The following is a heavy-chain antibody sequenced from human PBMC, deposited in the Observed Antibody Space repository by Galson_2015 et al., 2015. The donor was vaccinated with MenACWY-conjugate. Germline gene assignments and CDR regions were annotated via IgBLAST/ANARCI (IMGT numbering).Heavy chain of an antibody. CDR1: GFIFTDYD. Sequence: LLRLSCAGSGFIFTDYDMHWVRQAPGKGLEYVSAISTYGGSTYHADSVKGRFTISRDNSKNMLFLQMGSLRVEDTAVYYCARKDGATYGYNDYWGQGTLVIVSS. CDR2: ISTYGGST. J-gene: IGHJ4*02. V-gene: IGHV3-64*02. CDR3: ARKDGATYGYNDY. D-gene: IGHD5-18*01.